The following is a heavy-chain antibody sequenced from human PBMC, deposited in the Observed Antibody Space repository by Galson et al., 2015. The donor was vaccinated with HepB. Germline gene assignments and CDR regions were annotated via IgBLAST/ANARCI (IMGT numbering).Heavy chain of an antibody. Sequence: SLRLSCAASGFTVSSNHMSWVRQAPGKGLEWVSLIYSGGSTYYADSVKGRFTISRDNSKNTLYLQMNSLRAEDTAVYYCARLYYDSSGYYYGPYYWGQGTLVTVSS. V-gene: IGHV3-66*01. CDR2: IYSGGST. J-gene: IGHJ4*02. CDR3: ARLYYDSSGYYYGPYY. D-gene: IGHD3-22*01. CDR1: GFTVSSNH.